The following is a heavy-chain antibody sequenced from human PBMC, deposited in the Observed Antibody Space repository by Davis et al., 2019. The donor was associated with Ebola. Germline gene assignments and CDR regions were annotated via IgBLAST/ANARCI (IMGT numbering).Heavy chain of an antibody. CDR3: ARQEGMSTIDY. Sequence: SETLSLTCTVSGGSIISSSSYWGWIRQPPRKGLEWIGSIYYSGITYYNPSLMSRVTISVDTSKNQFSLNLSSVTAADTAVYYCARQEGMSTIDYWGRGTLVTVSS. J-gene: IGHJ4*02. CDR1: GGSIISSSSY. CDR2: IYYSGIT. D-gene: IGHD5-24*01. V-gene: IGHV4-39*01.